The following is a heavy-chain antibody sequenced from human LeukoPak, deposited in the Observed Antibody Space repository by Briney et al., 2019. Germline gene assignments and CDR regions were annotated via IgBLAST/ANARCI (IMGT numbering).Heavy chain of an antibody. J-gene: IGHJ4*02. CDR1: GGSINTYY. Sequence: PSETLSLTCSVSGGSINTYYWSCIRQPARKGLEWIGRIHSSGSTHYNPSLKSRVTMSLDTSKNQFSLKLTSVTAADTAVYYCARDNDFFDYWGQGTLVTVSS. V-gene: IGHV4-4*07. CDR3: ARDNDFFDY. CDR2: IHSSGST.